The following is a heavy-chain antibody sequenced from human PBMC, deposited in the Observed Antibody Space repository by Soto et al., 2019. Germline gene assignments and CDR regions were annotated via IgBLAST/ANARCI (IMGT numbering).Heavy chain of an antibody. CDR2: MNPNSGNT. J-gene: IGHJ5*02. V-gene: IGHV1-8*01. Sequence: QVQLVQSGAAVKKPGASVRVSCKASGYTFTKFDINWVRQATGQGLEWMGWMNPNSGNTGYAQKFQGRVTMTRNTSITTAYMELSTLRSEDTAVYYCVRGDYGDYSHWFVPWGQGTLVTVSS. D-gene: IGHD4-17*01. CDR3: VRGDYGDYSHWFVP. CDR1: GYTFTKFD.